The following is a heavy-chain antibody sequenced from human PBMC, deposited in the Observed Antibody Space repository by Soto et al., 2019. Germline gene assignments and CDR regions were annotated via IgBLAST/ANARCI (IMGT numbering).Heavy chain of an antibody. D-gene: IGHD3-3*01. J-gene: IGHJ4*02. Sequence: GGSLRLSCAASGFTFSSYGMHWVRQAPGKGLEWVAVIWYDGSNKYYADSVKGRFTISRDNSKNTLYLQMNSLRAEDTAVYYCARDPDGYDFWSGYVYWGQGTLVTVSS. CDR1: GFTFSSYG. V-gene: IGHV3-33*01. CDR3: ARDPDGYDFWSGYVY. CDR2: IWYDGSNK.